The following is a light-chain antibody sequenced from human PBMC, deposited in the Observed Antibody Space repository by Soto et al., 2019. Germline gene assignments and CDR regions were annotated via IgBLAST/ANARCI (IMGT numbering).Light chain of an antibody. V-gene: IGLV2-14*03. CDR3: ASHTSGSPGVV. J-gene: IGLJ2*01. Sequence: QSALAQPASVSGSPGQSITISCTGTSSDIGAYNYVSWFQHHPGKAPKVVIYDVTTRPSGVSNRFSGSKSGYTASLTISGLQAEDEADYFCASHTSGSPGVVFGGGTKLTVL. CDR2: DVT. CDR1: SSDIGAYNY.